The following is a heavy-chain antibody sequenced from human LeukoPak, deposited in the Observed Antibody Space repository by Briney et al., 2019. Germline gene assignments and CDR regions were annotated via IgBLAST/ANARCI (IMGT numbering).Heavy chain of an antibody. CDR2: ISWNSGSI. J-gene: IGHJ4*02. Sequence: GRSLRLSCAASGFTFDDYAMHWVRQAPGKGLEWVSGISWNSGSISYADSVKGRFTISRDNAKNSLYLQMNSLRAEDTALYYCAKGGYWGQGTLVTVSS. CDR1: GFTFDDYA. CDR3: AKGGY. V-gene: IGHV3-9*01. D-gene: IGHD3-16*01.